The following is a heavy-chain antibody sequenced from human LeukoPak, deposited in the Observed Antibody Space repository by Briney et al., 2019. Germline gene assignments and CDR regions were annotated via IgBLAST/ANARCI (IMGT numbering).Heavy chain of an antibody. J-gene: IGHJ1*01. V-gene: IGHV3-21*01. CDR2: ISSSSSYI. D-gene: IGHD2-2*01. Sequence: PGGSLRLSCAASGFTFSSYSMNWVRQAPGKWLEWVSSISSSSSYIYYADSVKGRFTISRDNAKNSLYLQMNSLRAEDTAVYYCARVGCSSTSCPNYFQHWGQGTLVTVSS. CDR1: GFTFSSYS. CDR3: ARVGCSSTSCPNYFQH.